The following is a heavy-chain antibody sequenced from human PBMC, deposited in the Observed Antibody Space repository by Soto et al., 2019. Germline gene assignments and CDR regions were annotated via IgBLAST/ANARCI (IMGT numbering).Heavy chain of an antibody. J-gene: IGHJ4*02. CDR1: GFTFGDFA. CDR2: IRSKTYGGTT. Sequence: GGSLRLSCTASGFTFGDFAMSWFRKDTGKGLEWVSFIRSKTYGGTTEYAASVKGRFTISRDDSKSITYLQMNSLKTEDTAMYFCSYDSSGYNYYFDHWGQGTRVTVSS. V-gene: IGHV3-49*03. CDR3: SYDSSGYNYYFDH. D-gene: IGHD3-22*01.